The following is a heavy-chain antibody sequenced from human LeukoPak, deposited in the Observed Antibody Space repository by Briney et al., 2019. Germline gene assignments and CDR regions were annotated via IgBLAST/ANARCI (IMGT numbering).Heavy chain of an antibody. J-gene: IGHJ6*03. CDR2: IQDDESNK. CDR3: AKQMVERPHYYYMDV. V-gene: IGHV3-30*02. CDR1: GFIFSSFG. D-gene: IGHD2-15*01. Sequence: GGSLRLSCAASGFIFSSFGMHWVRQAPGKGLEWVAFIQDDESNKFYADSVKGRFTISRDNSKNTLFLQMNSLRPEDTALYYCAKQMVERPHYYYMDVWGKGTTVTVSS.